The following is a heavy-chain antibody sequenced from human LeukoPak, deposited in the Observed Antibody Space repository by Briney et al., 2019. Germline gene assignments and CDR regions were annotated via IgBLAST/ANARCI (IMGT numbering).Heavy chain of an antibody. CDR1: GFTFSYYS. J-gene: IGHJ3*02. Sequence: KPGGSLRLSCAVSGFTFSYYSMNWVRQAPGKGLEWVSFISSSISYIYYADSVKGRFTISRDNAKNSLYLQMNSLRAEDTAVYYCARDYHSHWGGTNAFDIWGQGTMVTVSS. V-gene: IGHV3-21*01. D-gene: IGHD1-1*01. CDR2: ISSSISYI. CDR3: ARDYHSHWGGTNAFDI.